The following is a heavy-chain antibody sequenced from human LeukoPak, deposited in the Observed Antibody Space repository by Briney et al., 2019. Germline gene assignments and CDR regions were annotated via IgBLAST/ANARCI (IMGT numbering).Heavy chain of an antibody. Sequence: PGGSLRLSCAASGFTFSSYGMHWVRQAPGKGLEWVAFIRYDGSNKYYADSVKGRFTISRDNAKNSLYLQMNSLRAEDTAVYYCARSGGMVRGVTDYWGQGTLVTVSS. CDR3: ARSGGMVRGVTDY. CDR2: IRYDGSNK. CDR1: GFTFSSYG. V-gene: IGHV3-30*02. J-gene: IGHJ4*02. D-gene: IGHD3-10*01.